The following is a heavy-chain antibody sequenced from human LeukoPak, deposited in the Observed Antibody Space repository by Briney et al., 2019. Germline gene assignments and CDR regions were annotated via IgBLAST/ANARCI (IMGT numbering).Heavy chain of an antibody. CDR2: ISSSGTAI. J-gene: IGHJ4*02. D-gene: IGHD3-22*01. CDR3: ARHVVAVGFDY. V-gene: IGHV3-11*04. Sequence: GGSLRLSCAASGFTFSDYYMTWIRLAPGKGLEWVSGISSSGTAIYYADAVKGRFTISRDNAKNSLFLQMNSLRVEDTAVYYCARHVVAVGFDYWGQGTLVTVSS. CDR1: GFTFSDYY.